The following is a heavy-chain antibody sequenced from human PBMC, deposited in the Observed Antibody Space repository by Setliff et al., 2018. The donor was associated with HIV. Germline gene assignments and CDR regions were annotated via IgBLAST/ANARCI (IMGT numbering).Heavy chain of an antibody. Sequence: SETLSLTCTVSGGSIRSYYWSWIRQSPGKGLEWIGYVFYNGNTNYAQKLQGRLTVTTDTSTSTAYMELRSLRSDDTAVYYCARQWAGIQGLLDYWGQGTLVTVSS. D-gene: IGHD6-19*01. CDR1: GGSIRSYY. CDR2: VFYNGNT. V-gene: IGHV4-59*08. CDR3: ARQWAGIQGLLDY. J-gene: IGHJ4*02.